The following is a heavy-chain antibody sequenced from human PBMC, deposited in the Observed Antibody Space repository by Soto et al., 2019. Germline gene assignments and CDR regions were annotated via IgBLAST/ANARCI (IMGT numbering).Heavy chain of an antibody. CDR2: INPNSGDT. V-gene: IGHV1-2*02. Sequence: QVQLVQSGAEVRKPGASVKVSCKASGYTFTGYYMHWVRQAPGQGLEWMGWINPNSGDTNYAQKFQGRVTMTGDTSINTAYMELGRLKSDDSAVYYCAGALDTAPWSDIDYWGQGTLVTVSS. D-gene: IGHD5-18*01. CDR3: AGALDTAPWSDIDY. CDR1: GYTFTGYY. J-gene: IGHJ4*02.